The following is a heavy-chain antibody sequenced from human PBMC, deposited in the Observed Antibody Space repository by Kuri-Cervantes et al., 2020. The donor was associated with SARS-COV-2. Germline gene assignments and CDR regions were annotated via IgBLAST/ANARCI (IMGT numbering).Heavy chain of an antibody. CDR1: GFTFSSYA. D-gene: IGHD6-25*01. J-gene: IGHJ4*02. CDR3: AKDRGSSGPFDY. V-gene: IGHV3-64*04. CDR2: ISSNGGST. Sequence: GESLKISCSASGFTFSSYAMHWVRQAPGKGLEYVSAISSNGGSTYYADSVKGRFTISRDNSKNTLYLQMNSLRAEDTAVYYCAKDRGSSGPFDYWGQGTLVTVSS.